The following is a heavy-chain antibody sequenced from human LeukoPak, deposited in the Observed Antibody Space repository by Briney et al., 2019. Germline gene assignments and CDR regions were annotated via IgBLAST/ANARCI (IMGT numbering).Heavy chain of an antibody. CDR1: GGSISSYY. V-gene: IGHV4-59*08. Sequence: SETLSLTCIVSGGSISSYYWTWIRQPPGKGLEWIGYIYYNGSTNYNPSLKSRVTISVDTSKNQFSLKLNSVTAADTAVYYCARKSRGIAVAGLDYWGQGILVTVSS. D-gene: IGHD6-19*01. CDR2: IYYNGST. CDR3: ARKSRGIAVAGLDY. J-gene: IGHJ4*02.